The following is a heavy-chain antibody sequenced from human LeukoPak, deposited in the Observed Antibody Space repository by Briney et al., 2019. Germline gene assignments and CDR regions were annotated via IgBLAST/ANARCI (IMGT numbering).Heavy chain of an antibody. CDR1: GGSISSSSYY. Sequence: KPSETLSLTCTVSGGSISSSSYYWGWIRQPPGKGLEWIGSIYYSGSTYYNPSLKSRVTISVDTSKNQFSLKLSFVTAADTAVYYCARQGGGLRLGELSLWGQGTLVTVSS. CDR3: ARQGGGLRLGELSL. J-gene: IGHJ4*02. V-gene: IGHV4-39*01. D-gene: IGHD3-16*02. CDR2: IYYSGST.